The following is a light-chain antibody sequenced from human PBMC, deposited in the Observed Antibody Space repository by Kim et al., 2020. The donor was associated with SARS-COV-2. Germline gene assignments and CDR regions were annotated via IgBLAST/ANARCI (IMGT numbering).Light chain of an antibody. V-gene: IGLV2-18*02. CDR1: SSDIGSYNR. Sequence: GQSVTISCTGTSSDIGSYNRVSWYQQPPGTAPKLMIYEVSNRPSGVPDRFSGSKSANTASLTISGLQAEDEADYYCSSFTSSSTVVFGGGTQLTVL. J-gene: IGLJ2*01. CDR2: EVS. CDR3: SSFTSSSTVV.